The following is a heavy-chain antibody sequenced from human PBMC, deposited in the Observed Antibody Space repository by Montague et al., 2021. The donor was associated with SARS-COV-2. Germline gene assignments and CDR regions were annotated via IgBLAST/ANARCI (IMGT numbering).Heavy chain of an antibody. D-gene: IGHD2-2*01. CDR1: GDSVSSNIVT. CDR3: ARIPVGSKYYFDF. V-gene: IGHV6-1*01. Sequence: CAISGDSVSSNIVTWNWIKQSPSRGLEWLGRTYYRSKWYNNYEEXVKSRITIDPDTSKHQFSLHLNSVTPEDTAVYYCARIPVGSKYYFDFWGQGTLVTVSS. CDR2: TYYRSKWYN. J-gene: IGHJ4*03.